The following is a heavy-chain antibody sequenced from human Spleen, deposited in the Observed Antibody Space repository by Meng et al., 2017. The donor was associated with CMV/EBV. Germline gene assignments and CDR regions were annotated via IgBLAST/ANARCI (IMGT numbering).Heavy chain of an antibody. D-gene: IGHD6-13*01. CDR3: AREGIASSDYYYYGMDV. CDR1: GFHFSTYW. CDR2: INQDGSQR. V-gene: IGHV3-7*01. J-gene: IGHJ6*02. Sequence: GESLKISCAASGFHFSTYWMSWVRQAPGKALEWVANINQDGSQRNYVDSVKGRFTISRDNAKKSLYLQMTSLRAEDTAVYYCAREGIASSDYYYYGMDVWGQGTTVTVSS.